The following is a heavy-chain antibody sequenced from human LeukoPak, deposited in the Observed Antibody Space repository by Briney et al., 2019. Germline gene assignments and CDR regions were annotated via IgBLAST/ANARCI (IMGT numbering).Heavy chain of an antibody. J-gene: IGHJ4*02. CDR1: GGSFSGYY. CDR2: INHSGST. D-gene: IGHD3-22*01. Sequence: PSETLSLTCAVYGGSFSGYYWSWIRQPPGKGLEWIGEINHSGSTNYNPSLKSRVTISVDTSKNQFSLKLSSVTAADTAVYYCASTGSSGYYRNIDYFDYWGQGTLVTVSS. V-gene: IGHV4-34*01. CDR3: ASTGSSGYYRNIDYFDY.